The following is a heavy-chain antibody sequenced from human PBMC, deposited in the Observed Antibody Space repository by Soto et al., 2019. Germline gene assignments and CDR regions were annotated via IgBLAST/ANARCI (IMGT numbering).Heavy chain of an antibody. V-gene: IGHV2-5*02. CDR1: GFSLSTSGVG. Sequence: QITLKESGPTVVKPTQTLTLTCTFSGFSLSTSGVGVAWVRQPPGEALEWLALIYQGDNKRYSPSLQSRLTVTKDTSKIQVVLTMTNMDRVDTATYFCVHSEMATIFGYWGQGILVTVSS. J-gene: IGHJ4*02. CDR3: VHSEMATIFGY. D-gene: IGHD5-12*01. CDR2: IYQGDNK.